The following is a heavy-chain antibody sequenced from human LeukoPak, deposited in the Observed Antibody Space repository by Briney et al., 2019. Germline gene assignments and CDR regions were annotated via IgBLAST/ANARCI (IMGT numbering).Heavy chain of an antibody. Sequence: GGSLRLSCAASGFTFSSYAMHWVRQAPGKGPEWVAVISYDGSDKYYADSVKGRFTISRDNSKNTLYLQMNSLRAEDTAVYYCAKDIRITMVRGPNPEAEPYYYYGMDVWGQGTTVTVSS. CDR3: AKDIRITMVRGPNPEAEPYYYYGMDV. D-gene: IGHD3-10*01. CDR2: ISYDGSDK. CDR1: GFTFSSYA. J-gene: IGHJ6*02. V-gene: IGHV3-30-3*01.